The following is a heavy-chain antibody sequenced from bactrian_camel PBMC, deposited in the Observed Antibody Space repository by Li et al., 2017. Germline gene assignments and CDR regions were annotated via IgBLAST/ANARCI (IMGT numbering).Heavy chain of an antibody. Sequence: VQLVESGGGLVQPGGSLRLSCAASGFTFSSYYMSWVRQAPGKRFEWVSGISSSGDVTSYADSVKGRATISRDNEKNTVYLQLNSLKSEDTAMYYCAIGRLGESGLTGQGTRVTVS. V-gene: IGHV3S40*01. CDR1: GFTFSSYY. D-gene: IGHD1*01. J-gene: IGHJ4*01. CDR2: ISSSGDVT.